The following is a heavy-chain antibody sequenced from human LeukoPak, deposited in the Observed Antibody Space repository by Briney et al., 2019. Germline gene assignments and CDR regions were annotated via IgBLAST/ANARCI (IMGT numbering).Heavy chain of an antibody. CDR2: ISFSGGTT. Sequence: GSLRLSCAASGFSFSNYAMGWVRRAPGKGLEWVSDISFSGGTTNYADSVKGRFTISRDNSNNTLYLQMNSLRAEDTAVYYCAKGTSGGTYYALGYWGQGTLVTVSS. CDR1: GFSFSNYA. D-gene: IGHD1-26*01. CDR3: AKGTSGGTYYALGY. V-gene: IGHV3-23*01. J-gene: IGHJ4*02.